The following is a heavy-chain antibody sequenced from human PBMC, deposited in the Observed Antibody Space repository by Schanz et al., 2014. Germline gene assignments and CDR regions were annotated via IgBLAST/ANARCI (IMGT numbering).Heavy chain of an antibody. D-gene: IGHD2-15*01. CDR2: ISGDGTTT. CDR1: GFTFSVYW. CDR3: AREIPAGGHFDY. V-gene: IGHV3-74*01. J-gene: IGHJ4*02. Sequence: EVQLVESGGGLVQPGGSLRLSCAASGFTFSVYWMHWVRQPPGKGLVSVSRISGDGTTTSYADSVKGRFTISRDNAKNTLYLQMISLRAEDTAVYYCAREIPAGGHFDYWGQGTLVSVSS.